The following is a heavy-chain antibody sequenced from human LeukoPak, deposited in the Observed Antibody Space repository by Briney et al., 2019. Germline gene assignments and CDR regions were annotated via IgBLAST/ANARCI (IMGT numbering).Heavy chain of an antibody. CDR2: ISSSSSYI. D-gene: IGHD2-2*03. J-gene: IGHJ4*02. CDR3: ARLPAGYCSSTSCLYDY. Sequence: GGSLRLSCADSGFTFSRYNMNWVRQAPGKGLEWVSSISSSSSYIYYADSVKGRFTISRDNAKNSLYLQMNSLRAEDTAVYYCARLPAGYCSSTSCLYDYWGQGTLVTVSS. V-gene: IGHV3-21*01. CDR1: GFTFSRYN.